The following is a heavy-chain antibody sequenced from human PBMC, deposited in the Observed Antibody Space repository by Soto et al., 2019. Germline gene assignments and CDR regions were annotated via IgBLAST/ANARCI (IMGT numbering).Heavy chain of an antibody. D-gene: IGHD5-12*01. J-gene: IGHJ2*01. CDR2: ISSTSTYT. CDR3: ARDDSGYAGYFDL. Sequence: QVQLVESGGGLVKPGGSLRLSCAASGFTFSDYYMTWIRQAPGRGLEWVSYISSTSTYTNYADSVKGRFTISRDNAKNSRYLQMNSLRAEDTAVYYCARDDSGYAGYFDLWGRGTLVTVSS. V-gene: IGHV3-11*05. CDR1: GFTFSDYY.